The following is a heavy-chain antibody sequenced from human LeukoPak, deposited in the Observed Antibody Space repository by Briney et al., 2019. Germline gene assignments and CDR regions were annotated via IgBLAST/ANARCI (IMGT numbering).Heavy chain of an antibody. CDR2: ISYDGSHK. Sequence: GRSLRLSCAASGFTFSSYAMHWVRQAPGKGLEWVAVISYDGSHKYYADSVKGRFTISRDNSKNTLYLQMSSLRAEDTAVYYCAAGRSGYDQFDYWGQGTLVTVSS. CDR3: AAGRSGYDQFDY. V-gene: IGHV3-30-3*01. CDR1: GFTFSSYA. J-gene: IGHJ4*02. D-gene: IGHD5-12*01.